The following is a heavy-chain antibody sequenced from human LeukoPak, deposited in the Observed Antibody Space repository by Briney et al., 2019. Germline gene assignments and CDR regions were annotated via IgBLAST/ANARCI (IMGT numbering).Heavy chain of an antibody. CDR1: EFTFNNYA. CDR3: ATTKQARRYFDY. CDR2: ISGSGSST. D-gene: IGHD1-1*01. Sequence: GGSLRLSCAASEFTFNNYAMTWVRQAPGKGLEWVPVISGSGSSTYYADSVKGRFTISRDNSKNTLYLQMNTLRAEDTAVYYCATTKQARRYFDYWGQGTLVTVSS. V-gene: IGHV3-23*01. J-gene: IGHJ4*02.